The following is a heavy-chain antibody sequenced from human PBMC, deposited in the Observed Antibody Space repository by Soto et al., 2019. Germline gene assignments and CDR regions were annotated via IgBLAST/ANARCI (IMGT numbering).Heavy chain of an antibody. V-gene: IGHV3-23*01. D-gene: IGHD3-22*01. J-gene: IGHJ4*02. CDR1: GFTFSSYA. Sequence: SGGSLRLSCAASGFTFSSYAMSWVRQAPGKGLEWVSAISGSGGSTYYADSVKGRFTISRDNSKNTLYLQMNSLRAEDTAVYYCARPYDSSGYYYDYWGQGTLVTVSS. CDR3: ARPYDSSGYYYDY. CDR2: ISGSGGST.